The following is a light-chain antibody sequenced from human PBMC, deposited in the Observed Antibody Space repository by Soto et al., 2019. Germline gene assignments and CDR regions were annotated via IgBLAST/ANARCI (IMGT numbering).Light chain of an antibody. CDR1: QSVSSY. CDR2: GES. CDR3: QQDNNLPYT. V-gene: IGKV3-15*01. Sequence: EIVMTQSPATLSVSPGERATLSCRARQSVSSYLAWYQQNPCQAPRLIIVGESTRATGIPARLSGSGSGTEVYLTISSLQAEDFEVYPCQQDNNLPYTFGQGTPLAIK. J-gene: IGKJ2*01.